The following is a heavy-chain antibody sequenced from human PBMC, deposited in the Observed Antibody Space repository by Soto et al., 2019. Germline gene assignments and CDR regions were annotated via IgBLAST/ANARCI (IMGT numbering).Heavy chain of an antibody. D-gene: IGHD5-12*01. CDR1: GYTFTGYY. V-gene: IGHV1-2*04. Sequence: ASVKVSCKASGYTFTGYYMHWVRQAPGQGLEWMGWINPNSGGTNYAQKFQGWVTMTRDTSISTAYMELSGLRSDDTAVYYCAKMATTRGWAFDYWGQGTLVTVSS. J-gene: IGHJ4*02. CDR2: INPNSGGT. CDR3: AKMATTRGWAFDY.